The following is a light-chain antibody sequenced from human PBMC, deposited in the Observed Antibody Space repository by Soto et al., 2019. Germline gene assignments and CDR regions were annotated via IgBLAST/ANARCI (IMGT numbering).Light chain of an antibody. Sequence: EIVLTQSPGTLSLSPGERATLSCRASQSVANNYLAWYQQKPGQAPRFLIYDASSRATGIPDRFSGSGSGTGFTLTISRLEPEDFAVYYCDQYGSTPLTFGGGTKVEI. CDR1: QSVANNY. J-gene: IGKJ4*01. CDR2: DAS. CDR3: DQYGSTPLT. V-gene: IGKV3-20*01.